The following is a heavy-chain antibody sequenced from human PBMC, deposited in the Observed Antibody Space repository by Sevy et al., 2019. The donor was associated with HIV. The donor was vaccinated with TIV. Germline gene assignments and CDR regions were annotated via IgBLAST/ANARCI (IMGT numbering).Heavy chain of an antibody. CDR3: AREAGSSSFDY. CDR2: FYNGDST. D-gene: IGHD6-13*01. J-gene: IGHJ4*02. CDR1: GFTVTSNY. Sequence: GGSLRLSCAVTGFTVTSNYMSWVRQGPGKRLEWVSGFYNGDSTQYADSVKGRFTISRDKSNNTLYLQMDSLRAEDTAVYYCAREAGSSSFDYWGQGTLVTVSS. V-gene: IGHV3-53*01.